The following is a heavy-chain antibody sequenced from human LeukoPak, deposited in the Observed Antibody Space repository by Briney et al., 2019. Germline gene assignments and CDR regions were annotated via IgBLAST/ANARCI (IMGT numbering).Heavy chain of an antibody. J-gene: IGHJ3*02. CDR2: IYYTGST. Sequence: PSETLSLTCAISTGSISSSGYYWGWIRQPPGKGLEWIGYIYYTGSTNYNPSLTSRVTISVDTSKNQFSLKLTSVTAADTAVYYCARGPHWVTGDYDAFDIWGQGTMVTVSS. V-gene: IGHV4-61*08. D-gene: IGHD4-17*01. CDR3: ARGPHWVTGDYDAFDI. CDR1: TGSISSSGYY.